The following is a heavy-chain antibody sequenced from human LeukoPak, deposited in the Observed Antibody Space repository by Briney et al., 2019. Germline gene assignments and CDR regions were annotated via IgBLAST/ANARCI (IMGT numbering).Heavy chain of an antibody. D-gene: IGHD3-22*01. CDR2: INTDGSST. CDR1: GFTFSSYW. V-gene: IGHV3-74*01. Sequence: PGGSLRPSCAASGFTFSSYWMHWVRQAPGKGLVWVSRINTDGSSTSYADSVKGRFTISRDNAKNTLYLQMNSLRAEDTAVYYCARGYYDSSGYIDYWGQGTLVTVSS. J-gene: IGHJ4*02. CDR3: ARGYYDSSGYIDY.